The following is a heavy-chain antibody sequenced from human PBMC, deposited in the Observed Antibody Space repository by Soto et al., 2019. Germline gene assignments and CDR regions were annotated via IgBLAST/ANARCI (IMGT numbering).Heavy chain of an antibody. Sequence: QVQLVQSGAEVKKPGASVKVSCKASGYSFTTYYMHWVRQAPGQGLEWMGMINPSGGSTSYAQKFQGRVYMTRDTSTSTVYMELSSLRSEDTAVYYCARNDKSGLDYWGQGTLVTVSS. CDR2: INPSGGST. D-gene: IGHD1-1*01. V-gene: IGHV1-46*01. CDR3: ARNDKSGLDY. J-gene: IGHJ4*02. CDR1: GYSFTTYY.